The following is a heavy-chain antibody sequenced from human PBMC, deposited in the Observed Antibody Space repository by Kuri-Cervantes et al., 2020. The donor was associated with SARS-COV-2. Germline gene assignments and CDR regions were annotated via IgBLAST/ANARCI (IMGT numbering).Heavy chain of an antibody. D-gene: IGHD3-3*01. J-gene: IGHJ3*02. V-gene: IGHV3-30-3*01. CDR1: GFTFSSYA. Sequence: GGSLRLSCAASGFTFSSYAMHWVRQAPGKGLEWVAVISYDGSNKYYADSVKGRFTISRDNSKNTLYLQMNSLRAEDTAVYYCARGRVDYDFWSGHDAFDIWGQGTMVTVSS. CDR2: ISYDGSNK. CDR3: ARGRVDYDFWSGHDAFDI.